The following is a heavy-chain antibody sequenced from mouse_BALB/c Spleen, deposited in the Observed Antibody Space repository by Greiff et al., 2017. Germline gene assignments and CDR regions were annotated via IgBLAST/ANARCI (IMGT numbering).Heavy chain of an antibody. Sequence: DVKLVESGGGLVKPGGSLKLSCAASGFAFSSYDMSWVRQTPEKRLEWVAYISSGGGSTYYPDTVKGRFTISRDNAKNTLYLQMSSLKSEDTAMYYCASPYDGYYGYAMDYWGQGTSVTVSS. CDR2: ISSGGGST. CDR3: ASPYDGYYGYAMDY. V-gene: IGHV5-12-1*01. J-gene: IGHJ4*01. CDR1: GFAFSSYD. D-gene: IGHD2-3*01.